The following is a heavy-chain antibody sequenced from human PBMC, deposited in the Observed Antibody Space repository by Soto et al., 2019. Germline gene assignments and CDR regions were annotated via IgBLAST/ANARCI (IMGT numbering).Heavy chain of an antibody. D-gene: IGHD5-18*01. CDR3: ARDGDSYGYYYYYGMDV. V-gene: IGHV4-59*01. J-gene: IGHJ6*02. CDR1: GGSISSYY. Sequence: SETLSLTCTVSGGSISSYYWSWIRQPPGKGLEWIGYIYYSGSTNYNPSLKSRVTISVDTSKNQFSLKLSSVTAADTAVYYCARDGDSYGYYYYYGMDVWGQGTTVTVSS. CDR2: IYYSGST.